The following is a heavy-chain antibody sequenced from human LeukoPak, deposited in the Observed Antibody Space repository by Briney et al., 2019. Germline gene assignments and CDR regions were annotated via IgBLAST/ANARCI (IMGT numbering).Heavy chain of an antibody. D-gene: IGHD6-13*01. V-gene: IGHV3-74*01. CDR3: ARPLDSSNNYFDY. Sequence: GGSLRLSCAASGFTSSSYWMHWVRQAPGKGLVWVSRISTDGSTTTYADSVKGRFTISRDNAKNTAYLQMDSLRAEDTAVCYCARPLDSSNNYFDYWGQGTLVTVSA. CDR2: ISTDGSTT. CDR1: GFTSSSYW. J-gene: IGHJ4*02.